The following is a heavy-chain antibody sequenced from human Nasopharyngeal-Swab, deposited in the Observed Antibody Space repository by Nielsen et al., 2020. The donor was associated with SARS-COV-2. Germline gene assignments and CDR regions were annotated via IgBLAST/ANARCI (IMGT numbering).Heavy chain of an antibody. J-gene: IGHJ4*02. CDR2: IWYDGSNK. CDR3: ARERGGGYGDY. V-gene: IGHV3-33*01. Sequence: GGSLRLSCAASGFTFSSYGMHWVRQAPGKGLEWVAVIWYDGSNKYYADSVKGRFTISRDNSKNTLYLQMNSLTAEDTAVYYCARERGGGYGDYWGQGTLVTVSS. D-gene: IGHD5-12*01. CDR1: GFTFSSYG.